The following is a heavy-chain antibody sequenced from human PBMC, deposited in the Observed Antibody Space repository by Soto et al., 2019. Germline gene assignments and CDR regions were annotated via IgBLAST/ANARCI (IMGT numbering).Heavy chain of an antibody. J-gene: IGHJ6*02. Sequence: QITLKESGPTLVKPTQTLTLTCTFSGFSLSTSGVGVGWIRQPPGKALEWLALIYWDDDKRYSPSLRSRLTSSKDTSKTQVVLTMPNMDPVDTATYYCIQSRCGGDCLQSYASHYYYGMDVWGQGTTVTVSS. D-gene: IGHD2-21*02. CDR3: IQSRCGGDCLQSYASHYYYGMDV. CDR1: GFSLSTSGVG. CDR2: IYWDDDK. V-gene: IGHV2-5*02.